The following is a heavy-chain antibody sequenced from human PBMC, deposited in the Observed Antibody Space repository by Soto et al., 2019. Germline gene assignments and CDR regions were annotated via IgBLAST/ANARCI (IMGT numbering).Heavy chain of an antibody. CDR2: INYRGTT. CDR3: VRDAPGVDPY. V-gene: IGHV4-31*03. Sequence: QVQLQESGPGLVRPSQTLSLTCTVSGGSINSGDSYWNWIRQNPEKGLEWIGYINYRGTTFYNPSLKSRIIISADTSENQFSLKLNSVTAADTAVYYCVRDAPGVDPYWGQGTLVTVSS. CDR1: GGSINSGDSY. J-gene: IGHJ4*02. D-gene: IGHD2-2*01.